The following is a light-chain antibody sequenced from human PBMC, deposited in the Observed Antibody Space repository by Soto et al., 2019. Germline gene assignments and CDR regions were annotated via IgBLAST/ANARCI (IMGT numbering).Light chain of an antibody. CDR1: QSMSDS. V-gene: IGKV1-39*01. CDR2: SSS. J-gene: IGKJ2*01. CDR3: QQSYSNSYT. Sequence: DIQLTQSPSSLSASVGDRVTISCRASQSMSDSLNWYQHKSGKDPKLRIYSSSTLETGVPSRFSGSEFGTEFTLTISSLQPEDSETYFCQQSYSNSYTFGQGTTLEIK.